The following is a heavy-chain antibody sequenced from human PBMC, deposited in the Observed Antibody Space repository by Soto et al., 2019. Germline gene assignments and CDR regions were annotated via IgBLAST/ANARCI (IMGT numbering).Heavy chain of an antibody. V-gene: IGHV3-9*01. D-gene: IGHD1-26*01. CDR2: LSWNSGSI. CDR3: AKGDAWELAWGGFDY. Sequence: GGSLRLSCAASGFTFDDYAMHWVRQATGKGLEWVSGLSWNSGSIGYADSVKARFTISRDNAKNSLYLQMNSLRAEDTALYYCAKGDAWELAWGGFDYCGQGTMVTVAS. J-gene: IGHJ4*02. CDR1: GFTFDDYA.